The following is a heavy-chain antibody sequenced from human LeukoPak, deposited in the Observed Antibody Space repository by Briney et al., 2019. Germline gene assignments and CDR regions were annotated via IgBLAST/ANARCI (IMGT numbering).Heavy chain of an antibody. Sequence: SETLSLTCSVSGGSISSYYWSRIRQPPGKGLEWIGYIYYSGSTNYNPSLKSRVTISVDTSKNQFSLRLSSVTAADTAVYYCARVTGYIVEDYFDYWGQGTLVTVSS. CDR3: ARVTGYIVEDYFDY. CDR1: GGSISSYY. D-gene: IGHD3-22*01. J-gene: IGHJ4*02. CDR2: IYYSGST. V-gene: IGHV4-59*01.